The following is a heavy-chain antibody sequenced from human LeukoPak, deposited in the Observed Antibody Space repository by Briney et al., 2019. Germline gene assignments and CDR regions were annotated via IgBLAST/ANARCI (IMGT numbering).Heavy chain of an antibody. D-gene: IGHD1-26*01. CDR2: INPNGGGT. Sequence: ASVKVSCKASGYTFTTLYLHWVRQAPGQGLEWMGVINPNGGGTRYAEKFQGRVTMTRDTSTSTVYMELSSLRSEGTAIYYCARDPSGSRQRFDYWGQGTLVTVSS. V-gene: IGHV1-46*01. J-gene: IGHJ4*02. CDR1: GYTFTTLY. CDR3: ARDPSGSRQRFDY.